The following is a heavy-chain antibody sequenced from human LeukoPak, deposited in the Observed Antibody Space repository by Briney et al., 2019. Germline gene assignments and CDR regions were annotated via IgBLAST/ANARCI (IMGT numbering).Heavy chain of an antibody. D-gene: IGHD3-3*01. CDR2: IIPISGTA. V-gene: IGHV1-69*05. Sequence: ASVKVSCKASGGTFSSYAISWVRQAPGQGLEWMGGIIPISGTANYAQKFQGRVTITTDESTSTAYMELSSLRSEDTAVYYCARARGPFWSYYYYYMDVWGKGTTVTVSS. CDR3: ARARGPFWSYYYYYMDV. J-gene: IGHJ6*03. CDR1: GGTFSSYA.